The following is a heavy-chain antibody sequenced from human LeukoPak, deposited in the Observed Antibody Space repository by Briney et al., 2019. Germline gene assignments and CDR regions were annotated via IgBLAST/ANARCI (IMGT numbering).Heavy chain of an antibody. V-gene: IGHV3-48*03. CDR2: ISSSGSTI. Sequence: GGSLRLSCAASGFTFSSYEMNRVRQAPGKGLEWVSYISSSGSTIYYADSVKGRFTISRDNSKNTLYLQMNSLRAEDTAVYYCAKDHEQWLTYFDYWGRGTLVTVSS. CDR3: AKDHEQWLTYFDY. CDR1: GFTFSSYE. D-gene: IGHD6-19*01. J-gene: IGHJ4*02.